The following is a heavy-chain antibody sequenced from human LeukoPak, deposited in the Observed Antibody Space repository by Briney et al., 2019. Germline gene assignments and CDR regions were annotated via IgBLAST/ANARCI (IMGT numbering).Heavy chain of an antibody. J-gene: IGHJ3*02. CDR1: GYTFTNYD. V-gene: IGHV1-69*04. CDR2: IIPMLGTV. D-gene: IGHD3-3*01. CDR3: ARAYDHDAFDI. Sequence: SVKVSCKASGYTFTNYDINWVRQATGQGLEWMGRIIPMLGTVNYAQKFQGRVTITADKSTSTAYMELSSLRSEDTAVYYCARAYDHDAFDIWGQGTMVTVSS.